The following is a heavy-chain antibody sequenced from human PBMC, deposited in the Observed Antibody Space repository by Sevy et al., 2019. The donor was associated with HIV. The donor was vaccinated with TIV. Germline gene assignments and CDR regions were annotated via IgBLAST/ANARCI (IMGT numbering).Heavy chain of an antibody. CDR1: RFTFSSYE. J-gene: IGHJ3*02. Sequence: GGSLRLSCAASRFTFSSYEMNWVRQAPGKGLEWVSYISSSGSTIYYSDSVKGRFTISRDNAKNSLYLQMNSLRAEDTAVYYCARQFMTWDAFDIWGQGTMVTVSS. D-gene: IGHD3-16*01. CDR2: ISSSGSTI. V-gene: IGHV3-48*03. CDR3: ARQFMTWDAFDI.